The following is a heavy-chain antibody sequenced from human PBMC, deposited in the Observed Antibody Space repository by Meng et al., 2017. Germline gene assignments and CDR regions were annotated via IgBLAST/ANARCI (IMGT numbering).Heavy chain of an antibody. V-gene: IGHV1-2*06. CDR3: ARDNGQLNTLDAMCYDYFGIDD. CDR1: GYTFTGYY. D-gene: IGHD2-2*01. Sequence: ASVKVSCKASGYTFTGYYMHWVRQAPGQGLEWMGRINPNSGGTNYAQKFHGRVTMTRDTSISTAYMELSRLRSADTAGYSCARDNGQLNTLDAMCYDYFGIDDWGQGTTVTVSS. CDR2: INPNSGGT. J-gene: IGHJ6*02.